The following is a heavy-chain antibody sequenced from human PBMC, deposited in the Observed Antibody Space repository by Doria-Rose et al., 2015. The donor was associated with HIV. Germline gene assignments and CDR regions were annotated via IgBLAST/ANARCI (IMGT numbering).Heavy chain of an antibody. D-gene: IGHD7-27*01. Sequence: SSVKVSCKASGDTFSNYAISWVRQGPGQGLEWMGRIIPIVHIPDYPQKFQGRVTITADESTTTINMELSSLGSEDTAVYYRAGDQGNWGTVDAFDIWGQGTKVTVSP. CDR1: GDTFSNYA. CDR3: AGDQGNWGTVDAFDI. V-gene: IGHV1-69*04. CDR2: IIPIVHIP. J-gene: IGHJ3*02.